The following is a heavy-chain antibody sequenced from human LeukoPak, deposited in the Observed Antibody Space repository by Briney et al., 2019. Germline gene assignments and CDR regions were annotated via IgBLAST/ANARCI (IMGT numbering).Heavy chain of an antibody. CDR3: TKKSPYGGRDS. D-gene: IGHD4/OR15-4a*01. V-gene: IGHV3-23*01. Sequence: PGGSLRLFCAASGFTFSSYSMSWIRQAPGKGLEWVSAISGNGENTYYADSMKGRFTISRDNSKNILYLQMSSLRAEDTAIYYCTKKSPYGGRDSWGQGTLVTVSS. J-gene: IGHJ4*02. CDR2: ISGNGENT. CDR1: GFTFSSYS.